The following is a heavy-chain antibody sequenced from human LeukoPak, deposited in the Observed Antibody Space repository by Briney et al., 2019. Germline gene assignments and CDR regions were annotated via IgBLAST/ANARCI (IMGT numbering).Heavy chain of an antibody. V-gene: IGHV4-61*02. J-gene: IGHJ4*02. CDR3: ARGGGYCSGGSCYEDY. CDR1: GGSISSGSYY. D-gene: IGHD2-15*01. CDR2: IYTSGST. Sequence: SETLSLTCTVSGGSISSGSYYWSWIRQPAGKGLEWIVRIYTSGSTNYNPSLKSRVTISVDTSKNQFSLKLSSVTAADTAVYYCARGGGYCSGGSCYEDYWGQGTLVTVSS.